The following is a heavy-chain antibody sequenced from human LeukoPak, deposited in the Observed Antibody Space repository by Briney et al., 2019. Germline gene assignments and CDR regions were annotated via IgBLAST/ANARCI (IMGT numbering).Heavy chain of an antibody. Sequence: GGSLRLSCAASGFTFSSYSMNWVRQAPGKGLEWVSSISSSSSYISYADSVKGRFTISRDNAQKSLFLQMNSLRAEDTAIYYCAREFSVIGNFDYWGQGTLVAVSS. CDR1: GFTFSSYS. CDR3: AREFSVIGNFDY. CDR2: ISSSSSYI. V-gene: IGHV3-21*01. J-gene: IGHJ4*02. D-gene: IGHD3-22*01.